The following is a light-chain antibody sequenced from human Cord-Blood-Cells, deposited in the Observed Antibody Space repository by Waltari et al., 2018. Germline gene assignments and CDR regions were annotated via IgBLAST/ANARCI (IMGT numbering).Light chain of an antibody. CDR3: SSYTSSSTRV. Sequence: QSALTQPASVSGSPGQSITISCTGTSSAVGGYNYASWYQQHPGKAPKRMIYDVSNRPSGVSNRFSGSKSGNTASLTISGLQAEDEADYYCSSYTSSSTRVFGGGTKLTVL. CDR2: DVS. CDR1: SSAVGGYNY. J-gene: IGLJ3*02. V-gene: IGLV2-14*01.